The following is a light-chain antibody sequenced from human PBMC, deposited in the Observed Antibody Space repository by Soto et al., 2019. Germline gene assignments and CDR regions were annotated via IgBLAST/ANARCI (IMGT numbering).Light chain of an antibody. CDR1: QSVSSSY. Sequence: EIVLTQSPGTLSLSPGERATLSCRVSQSVSSSYLAWYQQKPGQAPRLLIYGASSRATGIPDRFSGSGAGTDFNLTISRLEPEDFAVYYCQQYGSSPPYTFGQGTKLEIK. V-gene: IGKV3-20*01. CDR2: GAS. J-gene: IGKJ2*01. CDR3: QQYGSSPPYT.